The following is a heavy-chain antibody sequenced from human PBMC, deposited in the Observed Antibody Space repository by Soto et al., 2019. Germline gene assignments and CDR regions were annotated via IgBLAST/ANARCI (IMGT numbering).Heavy chain of an antibody. D-gene: IGHD2-2*01. Sequence: SETLSLTCAVSGGSISSSNWWSWVRQPPGKGLEWIGEIYHSGSTNYNPSLKSRVTISVDKSKNQFSLKLSSVTAADTAVYYCARRCCSSTSCYFDDCGQGTLVPVSS. CDR1: GGSISSSNW. J-gene: IGHJ4*02. V-gene: IGHV4-4*02. CDR3: ARRCCSSTSCYFDD. CDR2: IYHSGST.